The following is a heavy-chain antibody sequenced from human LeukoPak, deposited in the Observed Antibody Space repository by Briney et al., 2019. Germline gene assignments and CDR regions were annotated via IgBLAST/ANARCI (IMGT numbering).Heavy chain of an antibody. J-gene: IGHJ3*02. CDR3: ARLATDAFDI. CDR1: GFTFSSYS. V-gene: IGHV3-21*01. CDR2: ISSSSSYI. D-gene: IGHD1-26*01. Sequence: GGSLRLSCAASGFTFSSYSMNWVRQAPGKGLEWVSSISSSSSYIYYAGSVKGRFTISRDNAKNSLYLQMNSLRAEDTAVYYCARLATDAFDIWGQGTMVTVSS.